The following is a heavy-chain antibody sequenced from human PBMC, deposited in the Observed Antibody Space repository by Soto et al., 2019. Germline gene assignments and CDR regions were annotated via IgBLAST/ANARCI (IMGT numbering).Heavy chain of an antibody. CDR2: ISSSSSYI. D-gene: IGHD3-22*01. CDR3: ARAYYYDSSGYYQKNWFDP. CDR1: GFTFSSYS. Sequence: GGSLRLSCAASGFTFSSYSMNWVRQAPGKGLEWVSSISSSSSYIYYADSVKGRFTISRDNAKNSLYLQMNSLRAEDTAVYYCARAYYYDSSGYYQKNWFDPWGQGTLVTVSS. J-gene: IGHJ5*02. V-gene: IGHV3-21*01.